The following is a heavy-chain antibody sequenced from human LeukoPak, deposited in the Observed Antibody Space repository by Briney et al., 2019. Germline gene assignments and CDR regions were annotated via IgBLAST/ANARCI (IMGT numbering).Heavy chain of an antibody. Sequence: GGSLRLSCAASGFTFSSYSMNWVRQAPGKGLEWVSSISSSSSYIYYADSAKGRFTISRDNAKNSLYRQMNSLRAEDTAVYYCARGVTGRGFDPWGQGTLVTVSS. CDR3: ARGVTGRGFDP. V-gene: IGHV3-21*01. J-gene: IGHJ5*02. CDR2: ISSSSSYI. D-gene: IGHD7-27*01. CDR1: GFTFSSYS.